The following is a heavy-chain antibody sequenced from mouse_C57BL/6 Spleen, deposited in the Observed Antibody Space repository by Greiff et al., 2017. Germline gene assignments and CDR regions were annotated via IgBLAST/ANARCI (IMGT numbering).Heavy chain of an antibody. CDR3: ARRPYYYGSSYGYFDY. D-gene: IGHD1-1*01. CDR1: GYAFSSSW. CDR2: IYPGDGDT. V-gene: IGHV1-82*01. J-gene: IGHJ2*01. Sequence: QVQLQQSGPELVKPGASVKISCKASGYAFSSSWMNWVKQRPGKGLEWIGRIYPGDGDTNYNGKFKGKATLTADKSSSTAYMQLSSLTSEDSAVYFCARRPYYYGSSYGYFDYWGQGTTLTVSS.